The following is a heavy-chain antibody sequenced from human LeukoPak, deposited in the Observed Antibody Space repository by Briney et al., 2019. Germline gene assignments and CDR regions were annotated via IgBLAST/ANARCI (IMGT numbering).Heavy chain of an antibody. CDR3: ARMMRGYSGYEMYYYYYYMDV. V-gene: IGHV1-2*02. CDR2: INPNSGGT. Sequence: GASVKVSCKASGYTFTNFYMHWVRQAPGQGLEWMGWINPNSGGTNYAQKFQGRVTMTRDTSISTAYMELSRLRSDDTAVYYCARMMRGYSGYEMYYYYYYMDVWGKGTTVTVSS. CDR1: GYTFTNFY. D-gene: IGHD5-12*01. J-gene: IGHJ6*03.